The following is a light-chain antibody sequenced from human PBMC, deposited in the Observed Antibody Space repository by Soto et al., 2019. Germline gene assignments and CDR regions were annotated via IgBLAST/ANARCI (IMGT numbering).Light chain of an antibody. Sequence: QSVLTQPASVSGSPGQSITISCTGTSSDVGGYNYVSWYQQHPDKAPKLMIYDVSNRPSGVSNRFYGSKSGNTASLTISGLQAEDEADYYCSSYTSSSTPYVFGTGTKVTVL. CDR3: SSYTSSSTPYV. V-gene: IGLV2-14*01. CDR1: SSDVGGYNY. CDR2: DVS. J-gene: IGLJ1*01.